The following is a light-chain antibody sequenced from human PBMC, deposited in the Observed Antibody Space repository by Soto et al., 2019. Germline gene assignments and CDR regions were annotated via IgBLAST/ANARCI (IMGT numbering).Light chain of an antibody. CDR3: SSYTSSSTYGV. CDR2: DVS. J-gene: IGLJ2*01. V-gene: IGLV2-14*01. Sequence: QSALTQPASVSGSPGRSITISCPGTRSDVGGYNYVSWYQQHPGKAPKLMIYDVSNRPSGVSNRFAGSKSGNTASLTISGLQAEDEADYDCSSYTSSSTYGVFGGGTKLTVL. CDR1: RSDVGGYNY.